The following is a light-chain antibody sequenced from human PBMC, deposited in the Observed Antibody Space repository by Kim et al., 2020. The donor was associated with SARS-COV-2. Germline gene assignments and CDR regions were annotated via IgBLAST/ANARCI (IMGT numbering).Light chain of an antibody. V-gene: IGKV1-5*03. Sequence: DIQMTQSPSTLSASVGDRVTITCRASQSISNRLAWYQQKPGKAPKSLIYKASVLESGVPSRFSGSGSGTEFTLTISGLQTDDFASYYCLQYNNYPYTFGQGTKLEI. CDR1: QSISNR. CDR3: LQYNNYPYT. CDR2: KAS. J-gene: IGKJ2*01.